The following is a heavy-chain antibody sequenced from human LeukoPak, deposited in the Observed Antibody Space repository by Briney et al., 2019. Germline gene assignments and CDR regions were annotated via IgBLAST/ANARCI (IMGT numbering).Heavy chain of an antibody. Sequence: GGSLRLSCAASGFTFSSYGMHWVRQAPGKGLEWVAVIWYDGSNKCYADSVKGRFTISRDNSKNTLYLQMNSLRAEDTAVYYCAREDGFGYFDYWGQGTLVTVSS. V-gene: IGHV3-33*01. J-gene: IGHJ4*02. CDR2: IWYDGSNK. CDR1: GFTFSSYG. CDR3: AREDGFGYFDY. D-gene: IGHD3-10*01.